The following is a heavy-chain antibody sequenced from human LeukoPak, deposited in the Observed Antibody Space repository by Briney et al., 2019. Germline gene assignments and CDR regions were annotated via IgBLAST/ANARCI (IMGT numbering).Heavy chain of an antibody. CDR1: GYTFTNYG. V-gene: IGHV1-18*01. CDR2: ISAYNGNT. CDR3: ARDGGTTVTGDAFDI. D-gene: IGHD4-17*01. J-gene: IGHJ3*02. Sequence: ASVKVSCKASGYTFTNYGISWVRQAPGQGLEWMGWISAYNGNTNYAQKLQGRVTMTTDTSTSTAYMELRSLRSDDTAVYYCARDGGTTVTGDAFDIWGQGTMVTVSS.